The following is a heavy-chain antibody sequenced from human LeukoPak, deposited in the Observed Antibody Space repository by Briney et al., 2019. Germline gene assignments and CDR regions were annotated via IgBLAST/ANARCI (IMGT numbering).Heavy chain of an antibody. CDR1: GFSFTNAW. Sequence: PGGSLRLSCVVSGFSFTNAWMSWVRQAPGKGLESVSAINSNGGSTYYADSVKGRSTISRDNSKNMLYLQMGSLRAEDMAVYYCTGVLGGGGGLDFWGQGTLVTVSS. V-gene: IGHV3-64*02. CDR2: INSNGGST. J-gene: IGHJ4*02. CDR3: TGVLGGGGGLDF. D-gene: IGHD3-10*01.